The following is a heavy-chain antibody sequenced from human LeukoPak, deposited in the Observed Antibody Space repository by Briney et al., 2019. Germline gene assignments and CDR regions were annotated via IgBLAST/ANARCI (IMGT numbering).Heavy chain of an antibody. V-gene: IGHV4-61*01. D-gene: IGHD1-26*01. CDR2: IYYSGST. CDR3: ARVRYSGSYSFEAPYYYYGMDV. Sequence: SETLSLTCTVSGGSVSSGSYYWSWIRQPPGKGLEWIGYIYYSGSTNYNPSLKSRVTISVDTSKNQFSLKLSSVTAADTAVYYCARVRYSGSYSFEAPYYYYGMDVWGQGTTVTVSS. J-gene: IGHJ6*02. CDR1: GGSVSSGSYY.